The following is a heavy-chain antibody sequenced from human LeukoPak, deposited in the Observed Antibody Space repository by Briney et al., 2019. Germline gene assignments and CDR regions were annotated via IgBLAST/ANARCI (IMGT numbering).Heavy chain of an antibody. V-gene: IGHV3-48*03. Sequence: PGGSLRLSCAASRFTFSSYDMQWVRQAPGKGLDWVSYISGSGSTTYYADSVKGRSTISRDNAKNSLFLQMNSLRAEDTAVYYCAREGRKSAFDIWGQGTMVTVSS. J-gene: IGHJ3*02. CDR1: RFTFSSYD. D-gene: IGHD3-10*01. CDR3: AREGRKSAFDI. CDR2: ISGSGSTT.